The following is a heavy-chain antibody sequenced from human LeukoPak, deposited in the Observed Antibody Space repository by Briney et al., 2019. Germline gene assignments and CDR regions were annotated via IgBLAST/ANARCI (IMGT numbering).Heavy chain of an antibody. CDR1: GFPFSSYS. CDR3: ARAIFSRGWYLVDY. J-gene: IGHJ4*02. D-gene: IGHD6-19*01. Sequence: KPGGSLRLSCAASGFPFSSYSMNWARRAPGRGLEWVSSISTRIDYMYYADSVKGRFTISRDNAKNSLYLQMNSLRAEDTAVYYCARAIFSRGWYLVDYWGQGTLVTVSS. V-gene: IGHV3-21*01. CDR2: ISTRIDYM.